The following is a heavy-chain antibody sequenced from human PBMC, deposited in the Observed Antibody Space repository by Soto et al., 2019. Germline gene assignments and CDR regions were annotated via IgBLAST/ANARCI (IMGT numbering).Heavy chain of an antibody. J-gene: IGHJ6*02. CDR3: ARGSSDRLLPVKV. CDR1: GDSIRNYY. CDR2: IYYTGST. Sequence: PSETLSLTCNVSGDSIRNYYWNWIRQTPGKGLEWIGYIYYTGSTNYNPSLERRVNILIDKSKPHFPLKLSSVTAADTGVYFCARGSSDRLLPVKVWARGTTVTVCS. D-gene: IGHD6-25*01. V-gene: IGHV4-59*01.